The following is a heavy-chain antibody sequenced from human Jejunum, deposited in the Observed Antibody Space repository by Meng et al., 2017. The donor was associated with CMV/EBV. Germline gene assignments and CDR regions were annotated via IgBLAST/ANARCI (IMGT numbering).Heavy chain of an antibody. J-gene: IGHJ4*02. CDR1: SDSMSSSTYY. CDR2: VSKSGTN. V-gene: IGHV4-39*07. D-gene: IGHD6-6*01. CDR3: ARVRYSSTSEMDY. Sequence: SDSMSSSTYYWGWIRQTQGKGLEWIGSVSKSGTNYYNPSLRGRVAMSIDTSKQQFSLNLASLTAADTAVYFCARVRYSSTSEMDYWGQGTLVTVSS.